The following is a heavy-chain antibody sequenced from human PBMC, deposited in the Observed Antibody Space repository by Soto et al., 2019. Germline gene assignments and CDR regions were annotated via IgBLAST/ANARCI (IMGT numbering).Heavy chain of an antibody. D-gene: IGHD2-15*01. J-gene: IGHJ5*02. V-gene: IGHV3-30*18. CDR3: AKDSGPYCSGGSCYNWFDP. Sequence: QVQLVESGGGVVQPGRSLRLSCAASGFTFSSYGMHWVRQAPGKGLEWVAVISYDGSNKYYVDSVKGRFPISRDNSKNTLYLQMNSLRAEDTAVYYCAKDSGPYCSGGSCYNWFDPWGQGTLVTVSS. CDR1: GFTFSSYG. CDR2: ISYDGSNK.